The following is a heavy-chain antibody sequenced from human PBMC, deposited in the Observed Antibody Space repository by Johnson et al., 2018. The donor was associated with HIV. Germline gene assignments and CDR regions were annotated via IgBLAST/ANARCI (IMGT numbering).Heavy chain of an antibody. CDR3: AKDLPLVQGIIMGGGAFDI. Sequence: QVQLVESGGGVVQPGRSLRLSCAASRFTFSRYGMHWVRQAPGKGLEWVAVIPYDGSNTYYADSVKGRFTISRDNSKNTVYLQMNSLRAEDTAVYYCAKDLPLVQGIIMGGGAFDIWGQGTMVTASS. V-gene: IGHV3-30*18. D-gene: IGHD3-10*01. J-gene: IGHJ3*02. CDR2: IPYDGSNT. CDR1: RFTFSRYG.